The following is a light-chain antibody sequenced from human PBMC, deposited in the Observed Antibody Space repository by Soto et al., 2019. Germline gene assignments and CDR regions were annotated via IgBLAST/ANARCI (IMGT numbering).Light chain of an antibody. Sequence: QSALAQPASMSGSPGQSITISCTGTSSDVGGYDYVSWYQQHPGKAPKLLIYDVTNRPSGVSNRFSGSKSGNTASLTISGLLAEDEADYYCSSYTRGSIDVVFGGGTKLTVL. CDR1: SSDVGGYDY. J-gene: IGLJ2*01. CDR3: SSYTRGSIDVV. V-gene: IGLV2-14*03. CDR2: DVT.